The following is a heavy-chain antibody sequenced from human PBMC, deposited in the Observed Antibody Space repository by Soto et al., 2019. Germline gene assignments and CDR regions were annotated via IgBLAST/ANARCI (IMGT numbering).Heavy chain of an antibody. Sequence: QVQLVQSGAEVKKPGASVKVSCKASGYTFTSYYMHWVRQAPGQGLEWMGIINPSGGSTSYAQKYQGRVTMTRDTSTSTVYMELSSLRSEDTAVYYCARGTDSTGLEPDFDYWGQGTLVTVSS. V-gene: IGHV1-46*01. J-gene: IGHJ4*02. D-gene: IGHD3-22*01. CDR3: ARGTDSTGLEPDFDY. CDR1: GYTFTSYY. CDR2: INPSGGST.